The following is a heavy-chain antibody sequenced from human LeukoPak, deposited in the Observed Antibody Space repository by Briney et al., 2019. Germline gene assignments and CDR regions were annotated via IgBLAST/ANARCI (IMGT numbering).Heavy chain of an antibody. V-gene: IGHV1-18*01. CDR2: ISAYNGNT. CDR1: GYTFTSYG. J-gene: IGHJ4*02. Sequence: ASVKVSCKAYGYTFTSYGINWLRQAPGQGPEWMGWISAYNGNTKYAQNLQGRVTITTDTSTSTAYMELRSLRSDDTAVYYCSRDLPYSSSWESIDYWGQGTLVTVSS. CDR3: SRDLPYSSSWESIDY. D-gene: IGHD6-13*01.